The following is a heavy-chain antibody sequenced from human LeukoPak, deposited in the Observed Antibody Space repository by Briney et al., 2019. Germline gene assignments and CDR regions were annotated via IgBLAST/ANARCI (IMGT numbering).Heavy chain of an antibody. J-gene: IGHJ4*02. D-gene: IGHD5-12*01. CDR1: GFTFSSYG. V-gene: IGHV3-30*18. CDR2: ISYDGSNK. Sequence: GRSLRLSCAASGFTFSSYGTHWVRQAPGKGLEWVAVISYDGSNKYYADSVKGRFTISRDNSKNTLYLQMNSLRAEDTAVYYCAKDSSFVGDIVATTPLDYWGQGTLVTVSS. CDR3: AKDSSFVGDIVATTPLDY.